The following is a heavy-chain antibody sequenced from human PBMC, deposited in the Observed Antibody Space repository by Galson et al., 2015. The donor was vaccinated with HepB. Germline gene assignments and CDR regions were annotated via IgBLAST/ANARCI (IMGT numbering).Heavy chain of an antibody. Sequence: ETLSLTCTVSGGSISSYYWSWIRQPPGKGLEWIGYIYYSGSTNYNPSLKSRVTISVDTSKNQFSLKLSSVTAADTAVYYCARVETRIAAGGTYYFDYWGQGTLVTVSS. D-gene: IGHD6-13*01. CDR1: GGSISSYY. V-gene: IGHV4-59*01. CDR2: IYYSGST. J-gene: IGHJ4*02. CDR3: ARVETRIAAGGTYYFDY.